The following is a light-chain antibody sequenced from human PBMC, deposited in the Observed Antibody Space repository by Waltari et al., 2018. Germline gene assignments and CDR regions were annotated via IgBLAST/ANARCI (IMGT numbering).Light chain of an antibody. CDR2: EAS. Sequence: EIVLTQSPVTLSLSPGERATLPCRASQSVGTYLAWYQQKPGQAPRLLIYEASNRAAGIPARFSGSGSGTDFTLTISSLEPEDFAVYYCQQCSNWPPEYTFGQGTKLDIK. J-gene: IGKJ2*01. V-gene: IGKV3-11*01. CDR3: QQCSNWPPEYT. CDR1: QSVGTY.